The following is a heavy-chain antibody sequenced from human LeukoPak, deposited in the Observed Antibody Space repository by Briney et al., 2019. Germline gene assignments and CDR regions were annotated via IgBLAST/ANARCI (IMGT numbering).Heavy chain of an antibody. J-gene: IGHJ4*02. CDR3: AKTADHGDYCDY. Sequence: GGSLRLSFSASVYPFSSYPMHSVPQAPGKGLERVEAIPYDESKKYYADSEKGRYQSSSDNSKNQLYLQTNSLRPDETAVYYCAKTADHGDYCDYWGQGTLVTVSS. V-gene: IGHV3-30-3*02. CDR2: IPYDESKK. CDR1: VYPFSSYP. D-gene: IGHD4-17*01.